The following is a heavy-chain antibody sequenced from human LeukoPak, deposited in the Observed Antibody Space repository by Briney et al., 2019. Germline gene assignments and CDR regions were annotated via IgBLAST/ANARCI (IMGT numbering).Heavy chain of an antibody. Sequence: SETLSLTCIVSGGSISSYYWSWIRQPAGKGLEWIGRIYTSGSTNYNPSLKSRVTMSVDTSKNQFSLKLSSVTAADTAVYYCAAESYYYDSSGYYSDAFDIWGQGTMVTVSS. CDR3: AAESYYYDSSGYYSDAFDI. CDR1: GGSISSYY. D-gene: IGHD3-22*01. CDR2: IYTSGST. J-gene: IGHJ3*02. V-gene: IGHV4-4*07.